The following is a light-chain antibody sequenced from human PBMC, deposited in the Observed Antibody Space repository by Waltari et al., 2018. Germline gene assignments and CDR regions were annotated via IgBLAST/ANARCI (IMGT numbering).Light chain of an antibody. J-gene: IGKJ5*01. CDR2: ATS. CDR1: QSVGSSD. CDR3: QHYGISFPVT. Sequence: EIVLAQSPDTLSLSPGETATLSCRASQSVGSSDLIWYQQKSGQAPRLLIFATSYRATGIPDRFSGSGSGTDFTLTISRLEPEDVAIYYCQHYGISFPVTFGQGTRLEIK. V-gene: IGKV3-20*01.